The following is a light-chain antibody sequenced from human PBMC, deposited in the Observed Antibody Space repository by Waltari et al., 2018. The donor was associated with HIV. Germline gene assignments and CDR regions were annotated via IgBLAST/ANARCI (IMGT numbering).Light chain of an antibody. V-gene: IGKV2-28*01. CDR1: QSLTHDNGFXY. Sequence: IGVTQSPRSLPVSSGEPASIPCKSSQSLTHDNGFXYLDWYVQRPGQSPQLLIHLASSRAAGVSDRISATVSGTNFTLTIRKIEASDVGIYYCMQTLQTPWTFGQGTRV. CDR2: LAS. CDR3: MQTLQTPWT. J-gene: IGKJ1*01.